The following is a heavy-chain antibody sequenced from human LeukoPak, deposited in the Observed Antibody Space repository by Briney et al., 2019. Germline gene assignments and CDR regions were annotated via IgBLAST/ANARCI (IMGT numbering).Heavy chain of an antibody. V-gene: IGHV4-59*11. CDR1: GGPISTHY. D-gene: IGHD3-10*01. CDR3: ARGATFRGTYYMDV. J-gene: IGHJ6*03. CDR2: NDYSGST. Sequence: KPSETLSLTCIVSGGPISTHYWSWSRQPPGKGLEWIGYNDYSGSTNYNPSLKSRVTISVDTSKNQFSLKPNSVTAADTAVYYCARGATFRGTYYMDVWGKGTTVTVSS.